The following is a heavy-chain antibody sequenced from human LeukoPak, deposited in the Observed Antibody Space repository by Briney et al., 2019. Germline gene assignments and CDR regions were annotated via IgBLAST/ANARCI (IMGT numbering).Heavy chain of an antibody. J-gene: IGHJ4*02. D-gene: IGHD3-22*01. Sequence: EASVKVSCKVSGYTLTELSMHWVRQAPGKGLEWMGGFDPEDGETIYAQKFQGRVTMTEDTSTDTAYMELSSLRSEDTAVYYCATRAPMIVVVHYYFDYWGQGTLVTVSS. V-gene: IGHV1-24*01. CDR1: GYTLTELS. CDR3: ATRAPMIVVVHYYFDY. CDR2: FDPEDGET.